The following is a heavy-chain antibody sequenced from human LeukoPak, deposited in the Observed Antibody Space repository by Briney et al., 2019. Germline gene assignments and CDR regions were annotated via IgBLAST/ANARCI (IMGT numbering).Heavy chain of an antibody. CDR2: IKKDGSEE. CDR1: EFIFSGYW. J-gene: IGHJ4*02. Sequence: PGGSLRLSCAASEFIFSGYWMNWDRQAPGKGLEWVANIKKDGSEEQYVDSVRGRFTISRDNAKNSLYLQMNSLRVEDTAVYYCARDGFVGAADYWGQGTLVTVSS. CDR3: ARDGFVGAADY. V-gene: IGHV3-7*01. D-gene: IGHD6-13*01.